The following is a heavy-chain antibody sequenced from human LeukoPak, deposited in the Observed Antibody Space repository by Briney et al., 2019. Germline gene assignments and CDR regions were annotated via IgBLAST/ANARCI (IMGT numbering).Heavy chain of an antibody. CDR1: GYTFTGYY. J-gene: IGHJ4*02. D-gene: IGHD3-22*01. CDR2: INPNSGGT. V-gene: IGHV1-2*02. Sequence: ASVKVSCKASGYTFTGYYMHWVRQAPGQGLEWMGWINPNSGGTNYAQKFQGRVTMTRDTSISTAYMELSRLRSDDTAVYYYARQYYDSSGYYSTHFDYWGQGTLVTVSS. CDR3: ARQYYDSSGYYSTHFDY.